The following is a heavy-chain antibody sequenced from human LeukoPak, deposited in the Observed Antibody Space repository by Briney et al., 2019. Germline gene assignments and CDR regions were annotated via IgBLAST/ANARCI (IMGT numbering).Heavy chain of an antibody. CDR2: INPNSGGT. CDR1: GYTFTGYY. CDR3: ARSSGYDSDYFDY. J-gene: IGHJ4*02. V-gene: IGHV1-2*02. Sequence: ASVTVSCTASGYTFTGYYMHWVRQAPGQGLEWMGWINPNSGGTNYQGRVTMTRDTSISTAYMELSRLRSDDTAVYYCARSSGYDSDYFDYWGQGTLVTVSS. D-gene: IGHD5-12*01.